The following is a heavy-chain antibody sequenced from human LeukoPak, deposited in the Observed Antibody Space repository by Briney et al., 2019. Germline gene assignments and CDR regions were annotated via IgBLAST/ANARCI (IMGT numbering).Heavy chain of an antibody. CDR3: ARSANAFDI. CDR1: GGSVSGYY. Sequence: WDTLSLTCAVSGGSVSGYYWSWIRQPPGKGPEWIGKISHRGSTNYNPSLKSRVTISVDTSTNQFPLNLSSVTAADTVVYYCARSANAFDIWGQGTMVTVSS. CDR2: ISHRGST. V-gene: IGHV4-34*01. J-gene: IGHJ3*02.